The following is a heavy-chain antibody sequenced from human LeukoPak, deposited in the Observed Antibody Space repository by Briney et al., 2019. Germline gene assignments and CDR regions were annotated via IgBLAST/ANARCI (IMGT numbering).Heavy chain of an antibody. J-gene: IGHJ4*02. CDR3: AKVGLYSNSYGY. CDR2: ISDSGGST. CDR1: GLAFSSDA. D-gene: IGHD4-11*01. V-gene: IGHV3-23*01. Sequence: PGGSLRLSCAASGLAFSSDAMSWVRQAPGKGLERISAISDSGGSTVYADSVKGRFTMARDKSRNTLYLQMNSLRADDTAVYYCAKVGLYSNSYGYWGKGALVTVAS.